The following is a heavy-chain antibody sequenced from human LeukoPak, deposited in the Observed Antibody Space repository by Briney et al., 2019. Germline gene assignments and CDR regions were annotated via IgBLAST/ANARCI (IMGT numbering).Heavy chain of an antibody. CDR1: GGSISSYY. V-gene: IGHV4-59*08. J-gene: IGHJ4*02. Sequence: PSETLSLTCTVSGGSISSYYWSWIRQPPGKGLEWIGYIYYSGSTNYKPSLKSRVTISVDTSKNQFSLKLSSVTAADTAVYYCARHHVTSYSDFDYWGQGTLVTVSS. D-gene: IGHD2-15*01. CDR2: IYYSGST. CDR3: ARHHVTSYSDFDY.